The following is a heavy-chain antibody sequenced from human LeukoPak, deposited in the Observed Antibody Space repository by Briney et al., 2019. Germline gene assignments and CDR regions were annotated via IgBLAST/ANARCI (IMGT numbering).Heavy chain of an antibody. V-gene: IGHV1-8*01. CDR1: GYTFTCYD. CDR2: MNPNSGNT. Sequence: GASXXVSCKASGYTFTCYDINWVRQATGQGLEWMGWMNPNSGNTGYAQKFQGRVTMTRNTSISTAYMELSSLRSEDTAVYYCARVPSRRNSRPRGNYYYMDVWGKGTTVTVSS. CDR3: ARVPSRRNSRPRGNYYYMDV. D-gene: IGHD1-26*01. J-gene: IGHJ6*03.